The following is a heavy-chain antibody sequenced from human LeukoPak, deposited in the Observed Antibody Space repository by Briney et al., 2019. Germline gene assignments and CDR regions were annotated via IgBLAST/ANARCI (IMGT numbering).Heavy chain of an antibody. CDR1: GYTFTSYG. V-gene: IGHV1-18*01. D-gene: IGHD1-26*01. J-gene: IGHJ4*02. CDR2: ISAYNGNT. CDR3: AREDREVGAQDY. Sequence: ASVKVSCKASGYTFTSYGISWVRQAPGQGLEWMGWISAYNGNTNYAQKLQGRVTMTTDTSTSTAYMELRSLRSEDTAVYYCAREDREVGAQDYWGQGTLVTVSS.